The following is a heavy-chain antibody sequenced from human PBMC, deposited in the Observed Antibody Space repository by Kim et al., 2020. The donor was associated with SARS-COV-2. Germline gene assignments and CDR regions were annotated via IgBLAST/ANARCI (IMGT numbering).Heavy chain of an antibody. D-gene: IGHD6-19*01. V-gene: IGHV3-23*01. CDR3: AKKEVATAAAGWYARNSFYYYYGMDV. Sequence: GGSLRLSCAASGFTFSSYAMSWVRQAPGKGLEWVSAISGSGGSTYYADSVKGRFTISRDNSKNTLYLQMNSLRAEDTAVYYCAKKEVATAAAGWYARNSFYYYYGMDVWGQGTTVTVSS. CDR2: ISGSGGST. CDR1: GFTFSSYA. J-gene: IGHJ6*02.